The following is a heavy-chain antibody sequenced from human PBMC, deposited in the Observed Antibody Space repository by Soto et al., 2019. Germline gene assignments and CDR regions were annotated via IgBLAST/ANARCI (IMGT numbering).Heavy chain of an antibody. J-gene: IGHJ4*02. CDR1: GFTFSSYS. V-gene: IGHV3-21*01. CDR2: ISSSSSYI. D-gene: IGHD3-10*01. Sequence: EVQLVESGGGLVKPGGSLRLSCAASGFTFSSYSMNWVRQAPGKGLEWVSSISSSSSYIYYADSVKGRFTISRDNAKNSLYLQMNSLRAEDTAVYYCARDDAAGFGESFDYWGQGTLVTVSS. CDR3: ARDDAAGFGESFDY.